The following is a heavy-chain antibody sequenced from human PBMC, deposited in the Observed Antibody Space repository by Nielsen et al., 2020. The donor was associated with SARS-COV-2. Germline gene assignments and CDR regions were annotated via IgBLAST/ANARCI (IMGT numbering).Heavy chain of an antibody. V-gene: IGHV3-23*01. CDR1: GFTFSDNA. CDR2: ISASGGRT. J-gene: IGHJ4*02. CDR3: ARDPSGTGVTFDF. Sequence: GESLKISCAASGFTFSDNAMAWVRQAPGQGLEWVSRISASGGRTNSADSVKGRFTISRDNSKSTLYLQMNSRRDDDTAVFYCARDPSGTGVTFDFWGRGTLVTVAS. D-gene: IGHD3-10*01.